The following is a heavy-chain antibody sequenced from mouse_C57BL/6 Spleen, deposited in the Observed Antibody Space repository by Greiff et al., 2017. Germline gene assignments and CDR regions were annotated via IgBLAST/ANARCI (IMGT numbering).Heavy chain of an antibody. V-gene: IGHV1-52*01. CDR2: IDPSDSET. Sequence: QVQLQQPGAELVRPGSSVKLSCKASGYTFTSYWMHWVKLRPIQGLEWIGNIDPSDSETHYNQKFKDKATLTVDKSSSTAYMQLSSLTSEDSAVYYCAGGDGAWFAYWGQGTLVTVSA. CDR3: AGGDGAWFAY. J-gene: IGHJ3*01. CDR1: GYTFTSYW.